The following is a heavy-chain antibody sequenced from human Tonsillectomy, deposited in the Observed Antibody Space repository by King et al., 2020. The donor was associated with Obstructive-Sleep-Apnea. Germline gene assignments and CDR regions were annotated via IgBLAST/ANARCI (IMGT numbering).Heavy chain of an antibody. CDR3: ARDWGSGYDTFDY. CDR1: GFTFSSYW. CDR2: KKQDGREK. J-gene: IGHJ4*02. Sequence: VQLVESGGGLVQPGGSLRLSCAASGFTFSSYWMSWVRQAPGKGPEWVANKKQDGREKYYVDSVKGRFTISRDNAKNSLYLQMNSLRAEDTAVYYCARDWGSGYDTFDYWGQGTLVTVSS. D-gene: IGHD5-12*01. V-gene: IGHV3-7*01.